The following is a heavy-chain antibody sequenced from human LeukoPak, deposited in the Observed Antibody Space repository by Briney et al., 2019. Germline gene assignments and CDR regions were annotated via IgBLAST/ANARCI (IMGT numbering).Heavy chain of an antibody. CDR2: IKTDGIST. J-gene: IGHJ4*02. D-gene: IGHD1-26*01. CDR3: ASLVGAPAGDDY. CDR1: GFAFSSYW. Sequence: GGSLRLSCAASGFAFSSYWMHWVRQAPGKGLVWVSYIKTDGISTSYADSVKGRFIISRDNAKNTLYLQMNSLRAEDTAVYYCASLVGAPAGDDYWGQGTLVTVSS. V-gene: IGHV3-74*01.